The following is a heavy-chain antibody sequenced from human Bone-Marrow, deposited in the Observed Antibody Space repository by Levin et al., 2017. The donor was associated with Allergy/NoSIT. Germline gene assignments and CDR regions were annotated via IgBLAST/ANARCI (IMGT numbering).Heavy chain of an antibody. CDR3: AKIGARYYYDSSGYSPQGMGVY. CDR2: ISYDGSNK. V-gene: IGHV3-30*18. D-gene: IGHD3-22*01. CDR1: GFTFSSYG. J-gene: IGHJ4*02. Sequence: GESLKISCAASGFTFSSYGMHWVRQAPGKGLEWVAVISYDGSNKYYADSVKGRFTISRDNSKNTLYLQMNSLRAEDTAVYYCAKIGARYYYDSSGYSPQGMGVYWGQGTLVTVSS.